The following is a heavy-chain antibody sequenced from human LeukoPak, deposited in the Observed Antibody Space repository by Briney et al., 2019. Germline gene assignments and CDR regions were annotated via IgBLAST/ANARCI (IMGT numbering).Heavy chain of an antibody. CDR3: ARTIVVVTATPVYYFDY. Sequence: SSETLSLTCAVSGVSISSSNWWSWVRQPPGKGLEWIGEIYHSGSTNYNPSLKSRVTISVDKSKNQFSLKLSSVTAADTAVYYCARTIVVVTATPVYYFDYWGQGTLVTVSS. J-gene: IGHJ4*02. CDR2: IYHSGST. D-gene: IGHD2-21*02. V-gene: IGHV4-4*02. CDR1: GVSISSSNW.